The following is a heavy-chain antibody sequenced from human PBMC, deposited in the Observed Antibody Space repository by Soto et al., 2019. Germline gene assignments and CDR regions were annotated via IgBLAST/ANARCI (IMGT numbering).Heavy chain of an antibody. CDR1: GDTITTSY. Sequence: ASVKVSCKASGDTITTSYLHWVRQAPGQRLDWMGFINPSGVTTSYAQKFQGRITMTSDTSTSTVYMELSSLRSEDTAFYYCARSFYGETRGRAFDIWGQGTMVTVSS. J-gene: IGHJ3*02. CDR3: ARSFYGETRGRAFDI. V-gene: IGHV1-46*03. CDR2: INPSGVTT. D-gene: IGHD4-17*01.